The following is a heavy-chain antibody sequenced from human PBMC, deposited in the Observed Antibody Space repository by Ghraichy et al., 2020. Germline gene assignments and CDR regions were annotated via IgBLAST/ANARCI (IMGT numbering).Heavy chain of an antibody. Sequence: GGSLRLSCSASGFSFGFYSMNCVRRAPGKGLEWVALLGYTGTSMSSSEFAKGRFTVSRDNAKNSLYLQMDSLTVEDTAVYFCARESGCCGTDCNTYYFDSWGQGTQVTVSS. CDR2: LGYTGTSM. J-gene: IGHJ4*02. D-gene: IGHD2/OR15-2a*01. CDR3: ARESGCCGTDCNTYYFDS. CDR1: GFSFGFYS. V-gene: IGHV3-21*06.